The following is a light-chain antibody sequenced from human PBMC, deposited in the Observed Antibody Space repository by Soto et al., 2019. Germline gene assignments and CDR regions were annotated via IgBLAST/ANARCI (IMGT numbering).Light chain of an antibody. CDR2: GNS. CDR1: SSNIGAGSD. V-gene: IGLV1-40*01. Sequence: QSVLTQPPSVSGAPGQRVTISCTGSSSNIGAGSDVHWYQQLPGTAPKLLIYGNSNRPSGVPDRFSGSKSGTSASLAITGLQAEDEADYYGQSYDSSLSGSVFGGGTQLTVL. J-gene: IGLJ2*01. CDR3: QSYDSSLSGSV.